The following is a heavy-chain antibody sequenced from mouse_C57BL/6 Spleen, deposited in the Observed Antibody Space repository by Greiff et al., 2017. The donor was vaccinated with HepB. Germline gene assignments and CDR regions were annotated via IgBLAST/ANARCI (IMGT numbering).Heavy chain of an antibody. J-gene: IGHJ2*01. CDR1: GYTFTDYY. Sequence: EVQLQQSGPVLVKPGASVKMSCKASGYTFTDYYMNWVKQSHGKSLEWIGVINPYNGGTSYNQKFKGKATLTVDKSSSTAYMELNSLTSEDSAVYYCARYDCYYERYYLDYWGQGTTLTVSS. CDR2: INPYNGGT. CDR3: ARYDCYYERYYLDY. V-gene: IGHV1-19*01. D-gene: IGHD2-3*01.